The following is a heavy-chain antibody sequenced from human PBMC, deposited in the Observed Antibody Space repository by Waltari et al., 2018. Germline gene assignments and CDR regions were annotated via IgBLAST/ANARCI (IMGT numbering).Heavy chain of an antibody. CDR1: GGSISSGGYS. D-gene: IGHD4-4*01. CDR2: IYHSGST. Sequence: QLQLQESGSGLVKPSQTLSLTCAVSGGSISSGGYSWSWIRQPPGKGLEWIGYIYHSGSTYYNPSLKSRVTISVDRSKNQFSLKLSSVTAADTAVYYCARGGQYSDYYYYYMDVWGKGTTVTISS. V-gene: IGHV4-30-2*01. J-gene: IGHJ6*03. CDR3: ARGGQYSDYYYYYMDV.